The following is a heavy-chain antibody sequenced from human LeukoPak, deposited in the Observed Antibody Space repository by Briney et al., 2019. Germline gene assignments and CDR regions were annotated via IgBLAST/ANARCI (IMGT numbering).Heavy chain of an antibody. CDR3: ARDQEVSGGMDV. CDR1: GFTFSSYA. J-gene: IGHJ6*02. V-gene: IGHV3-30-3*01. CDR2: ISHDGSNK. D-gene: IGHD2-15*01. Sequence: PGGSLRLSCAASGFTFSSYAMHWVRQAPGKGLEWVAVISHDGSNKYYADYVKGRFTISRDNSKNTLYLQMNSLRAEDTAVYYCARDQEVSGGMDVWGQGTTVTVSS.